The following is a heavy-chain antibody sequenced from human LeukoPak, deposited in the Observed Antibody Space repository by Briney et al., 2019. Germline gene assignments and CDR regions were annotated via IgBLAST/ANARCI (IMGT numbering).Heavy chain of an antibody. CDR3: ARDRSGYDSSGYYPTFDY. CDR2: ISAYNGNT. V-gene: IGHV1-18*01. D-gene: IGHD3-22*01. Sequence: ASVKVSCKASGYTFTSYGISWVRQAPGQGLEWMGWISAYNGNTNYAQKLQGRVTMTTDTSTSTAYMELRSLRSDDTAVYYCARDRSGYDSSGYYPTFDYWGQGTLVTVSS. CDR1: GYTFTSYG. J-gene: IGHJ4*02.